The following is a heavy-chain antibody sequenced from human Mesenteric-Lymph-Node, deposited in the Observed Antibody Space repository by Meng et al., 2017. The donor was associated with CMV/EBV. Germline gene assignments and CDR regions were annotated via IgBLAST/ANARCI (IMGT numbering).Heavy chain of an antibody. Sequence: GESLKISCAASGFTFGSYSINWVRQAPGEGLEWVSSISSLSSYTYYADSVRGRFTVSRDNAKSSLYLQMDSLRVEDTAVYYCAAGYGTGSFKGYWGQGTLVTVS. D-gene: IGHD5-18*01. CDR1: GFTFGSYS. CDR2: ISSLSSYT. J-gene: IGHJ4*02. CDR3: AAGYGTGSFKGY. V-gene: IGHV3-21*06.